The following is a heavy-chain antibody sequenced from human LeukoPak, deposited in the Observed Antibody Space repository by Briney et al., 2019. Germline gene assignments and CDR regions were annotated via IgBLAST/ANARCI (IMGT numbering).Heavy chain of an antibody. CDR3: ARGGSYWDY. D-gene: IGHD3-10*01. CDR2: IYFSGST. CDR1: GGSIRTTSYY. V-gene: IGHV4-39*07. J-gene: IGHJ4*02. Sequence: PSETLSLTCTVSGGSIRTTSYYWGWIRQSPGRKPEWIGSIYFSGSTYYNPSLESRVTISVDTSNNQFSLRLSSVTAADTAVYYCARGGSYWDYWGQGTLVTVSS.